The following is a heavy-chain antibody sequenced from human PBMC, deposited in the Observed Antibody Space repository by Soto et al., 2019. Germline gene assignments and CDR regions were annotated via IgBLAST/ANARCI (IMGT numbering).Heavy chain of an antibody. CDR2: ISDDGSNK. CDR1: GFTFSSYG. V-gene: IGHV3-30*18. D-gene: IGHD3-22*01. CDR3: AKEWVYDTSGWSFDY. J-gene: IGHJ4*02. Sequence: QVQLVESGGGVVQPGRSLRLSCAASGFTFSSYGMHWVRQAPGKGLERVAVISDDGSNKYYADSLKGRFTISRDNSKNTLYLQMNSLRAEDSAVYYCAKEWVYDTSGWSFDYWGQGTLVNGSS.